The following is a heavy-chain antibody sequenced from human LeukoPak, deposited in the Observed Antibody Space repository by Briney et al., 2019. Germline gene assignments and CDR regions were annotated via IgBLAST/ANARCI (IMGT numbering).Heavy chain of an antibody. Sequence: SQTLSLTCTVSGGSISSSSYYWGWIRQPPEKGLEWIGSLDYSGSTYLNPSLKSRVTISGDTSKNQFSLKLSSVTAADTAVYYCARQIYDSSGYWDYWGQGTLVTVSS. CDR1: GGSISSSSYY. CDR2: LDYSGST. J-gene: IGHJ4*02. CDR3: ARQIYDSSGYWDY. D-gene: IGHD3-22*01. V-gene: IGHV4-39*01.